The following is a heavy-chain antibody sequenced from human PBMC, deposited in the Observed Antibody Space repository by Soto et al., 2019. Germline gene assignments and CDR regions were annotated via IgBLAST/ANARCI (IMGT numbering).Heavy chain of an antibody. CDR2: ISSSSSTI. J-gene: IGHJ4*02. D-gene: IGHD3-3*01. V-gene: IGHV3-48*02. CDR3: ARVIWSGHLASEI. CDR1: GFTFSSNS. Sequence: EVQVVESGGGLVQPGGSLRLSCAASGFTFSSNSMNWVRQAPGKGLAWISYISSSSSTIYADSVKGRFTISRDNAKNSLYLKMNSLRDEDTAVYYCARVIWSGHLASEIWGERTLGTVSS.